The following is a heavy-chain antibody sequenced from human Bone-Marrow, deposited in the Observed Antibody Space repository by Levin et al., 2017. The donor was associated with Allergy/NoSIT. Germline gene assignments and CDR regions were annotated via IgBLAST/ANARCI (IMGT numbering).Heavy chain of an antibody. CDR3: ERGSTRLFPTGQGLDY. CDR1: GGSISSGGYY. V-gene: IGHV4-31*02. CDR2: IHFIGNT. Sequence: SQTLSLTCSVSGGSISSGGYYWSWIRQHPGKGLEWIAYIHFIGNTYYNPSLKSRVTISLDTSKNQLSLTLTSVTAADTAVYYGERGSTRLFPTGQGLDYWGQGILVTVSS. J-gene: IGHJ4*02. D-gene: IGHD1-1*01.